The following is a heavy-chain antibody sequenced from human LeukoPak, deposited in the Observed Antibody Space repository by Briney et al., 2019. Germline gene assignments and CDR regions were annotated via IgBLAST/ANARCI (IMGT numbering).Heavy chain of an antibody. V-gene: IGHV1-24*01. CDR2: FDPEDGET. Sequence: ASVKASCKVSGYTLTELSMHWMRQAPGKGLEWMGGFDPEDGETIYAQKFQGRVTMTEDTSTDTAYMELSSLRSEDTAVYYCATAPLGSYVYYFDCWGQGTLVTVSS. J-gene: IGHJ4*02. CDR3: ATAPLGSYVYYFDC. D-gene: IGHD1-26*01. CDR1: GYTLTELS.